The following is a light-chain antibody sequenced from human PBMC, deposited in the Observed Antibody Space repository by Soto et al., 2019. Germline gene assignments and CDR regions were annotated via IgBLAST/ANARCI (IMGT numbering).Light chain of an antibody. V-gene: IGKV3-11*01. Sequence: EIVLTQSPTTLSLSPGERAALSCRASQSVTNYLAWYQQKPSQAPRLLIYDASNRATGIPARFSGSGSGTVFTLTISSLAAEDFAVYYCQQRSNWPYTFGQGTKLEIK. CDR1: QSVTNY. CDR3: QQRSNWPYT. CDR2: DAS. J-gene: IGKJ2*01.